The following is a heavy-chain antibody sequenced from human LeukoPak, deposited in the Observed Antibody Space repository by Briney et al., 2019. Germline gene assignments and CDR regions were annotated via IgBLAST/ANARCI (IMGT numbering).Heavy chain of an antibody. CDR3: ARGIDYGDYDNWFDP. CDR2: IIPIFGTA. CDR1: GGTFSSYA. J-gene: IGHJ5*02. Sequence: GTSVKVSCKASGGTFSSYAISWVRQAPGQGLEWMGGIIPIFGTANYAQKFQGRVTITADESTSTAYMELSSLRSEDTAVYYCARGIDYGDYDNWFDPWGQGTLVTVSS. D-gene: IGHD4-17*01. V-gene: IGHV1-69*13.